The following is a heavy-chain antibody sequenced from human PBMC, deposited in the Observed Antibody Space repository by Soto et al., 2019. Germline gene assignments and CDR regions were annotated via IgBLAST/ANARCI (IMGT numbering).Heavy chain of an antibody. Sequence: QVQLVESGGGVVQPGRSLRLSCAASGFTFSSYGMHWVRQAPGKGLEWVAVISYDGSNKYYADSVKGRFTISRDNSKNTLYLQMNSLRAEDTAVYYCARAEGAKGDYWGQRTLVTVSS. CDR1: GFTFSSYG. V-gene: IGHV3-30*03. CDR2: ISYDGSNK. CDR3: ARAEGAKGDY. J-gene: IGHJ4*02. D-gene: IGHD3-16*01.